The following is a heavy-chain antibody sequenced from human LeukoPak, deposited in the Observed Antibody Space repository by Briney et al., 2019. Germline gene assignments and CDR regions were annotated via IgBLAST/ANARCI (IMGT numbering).Heavy chain of an antibody. CDR2: ICYSGSI. J-gene: IGHJ4*02. D-gene: IGHD4-17*01. Sequence: PSETLSLTCTVSGGSLSNYYWSWIRQPPGKGLEWIGYICYSGSINYNPSPTSRVTISVDMSKNQYSLQLSSVPAADTAVYYCARQSRDGDYIAKLFDYWGQGTLVTVSS. CDR1: GGSLSNYY. CDR3: ARQSRDGDYIAKLFDY. V-gene: IGHV4-59*08.